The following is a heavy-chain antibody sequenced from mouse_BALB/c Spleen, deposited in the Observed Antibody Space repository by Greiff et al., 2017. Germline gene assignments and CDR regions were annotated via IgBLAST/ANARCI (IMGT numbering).Heavy chain of an antibody. V-gene: IGHV10-1*02. CDR1: GFTFNTYA. J-gene: IGHJ2*01. D-gene: IGHD4-1*01. CDR2: IRSKSNNYAT. Sequence: EVMLVESGGGLVQPKGSLKLSCAASGFTFNTYAMNWVRQAPGKGLEWVARIRSKSNNYATYYADTVKDRFTISRDDSQSMLYLQMNNLKTEDTAMYYCVRHGELGNFDYWGQGTTLTVSS. CDR3: VRHGELGNFDY.